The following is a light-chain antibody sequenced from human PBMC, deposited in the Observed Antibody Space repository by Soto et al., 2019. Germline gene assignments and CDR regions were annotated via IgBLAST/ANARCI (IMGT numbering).Light chain of an antibody. J-gene: IGLJ2*01. CDR2: EVT. V-gene: IGLV2-14*01. Sequence: QSALTQPASVSGSPGQSITISCTGTSSDIGGYNYVSWYQQYPGNAPKLMIYEVTNRPSGVSHRFSGSKSGNTASLTISGLQADDEAIYYCSSYTNNNHVVFGGGTQLTVL. CDR1: SSDIGGYNY. CDR3: SSYTNNNHVV.